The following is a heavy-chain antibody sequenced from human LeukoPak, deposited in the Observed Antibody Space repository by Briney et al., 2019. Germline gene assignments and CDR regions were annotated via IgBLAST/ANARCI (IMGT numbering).Heavy chain of an antibody. D-gene: IGHD2-21*01. CDR3: AKGVYSSAKWAFDI. Sequence: PGGSLRLSCAASGFTFSSSGMHWVRQAPGKGLEWVAVISYDGSNKYYADSVKGRFTISRDNSKNTLYLQMNSLRAEDTAVYYCAKGVYSSAKWAFDIWGQGTMVAVSS. V-gene: IGHV3-30*18. CDR1: GFTFSSSG. CDR2: ISYDGSNK. J-gene: IGHJ3*02.